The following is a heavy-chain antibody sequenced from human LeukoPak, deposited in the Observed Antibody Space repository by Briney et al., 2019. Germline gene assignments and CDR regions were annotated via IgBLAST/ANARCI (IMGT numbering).Heavy chain of an antibody. CDR3: ARLPYNYAIDY. D-gene: IGHD5-18*01. J-gene: IGHJ4*02. CDR2: IYYSGST. V-gene: IGHV4-39*07. CDR1: GGSISSSSYY. Sequence: PSETLSLTCTVSGGSISSSSYYWGWIRQPPGKGLEWIGSIYYSGSTYYNPSLKSRVTISVDTSKNQFSLKLRSVTAADTAVYYCARLPYNYAIDYWGQGTLVTVSS.